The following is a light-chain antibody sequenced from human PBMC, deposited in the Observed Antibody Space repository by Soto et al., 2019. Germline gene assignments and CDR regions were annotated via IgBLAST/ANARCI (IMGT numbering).Light chain of an antibody. CDR3: SSYTATRTVV. V-gene: IGLV2-14*01. Sequence: QSALTQPASVSGSPGQSITISCTGTSSDVGGYNYVSWYQQHPGKAPKLMIYEVSIRPPAVSDRFSGSTSGNTASLTISGLQAEDEADYYCSSYTATRTVVFGGGTKLTVL. CDR1: SSDVGGYNY. J-gene: IGLJ3*02. CDR2: EVS.